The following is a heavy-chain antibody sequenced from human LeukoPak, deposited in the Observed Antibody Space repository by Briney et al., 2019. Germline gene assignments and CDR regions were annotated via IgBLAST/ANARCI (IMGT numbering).Heavy chain of an antibody. D-gene: IGHD2-15*01. CDR1: GFTFSSYG. CDR3: AKDHRPGCSGGSCYLEYFQH. CDR2: ISYDGSNK. Sequence: GGSLRLSCAASGFTFSSYGMHWVRQAPGKGLEWVAVISYDGSNKYYADSAKGRFTISRDNSKNTLYLQMNSLRAEDTAVYYCAKDHRPGCSGGSCYLEYFQHWGQGTLVTVSS. V-gene: IGHV3-30*18. J-gene: IGHJ1*01.